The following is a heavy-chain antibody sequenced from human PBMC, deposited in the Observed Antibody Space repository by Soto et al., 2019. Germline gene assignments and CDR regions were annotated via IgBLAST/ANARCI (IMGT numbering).Heavy chain of an antibody. D-gene: IGHD4-17*01. CDR3: SISNSYGRGDF. CDR2: IIPVFGTT. J-gene: IGHJ4*02. Sequence: QVQLVQSGAEVKKPGSSVRVSCKASGGTLNSYTISWVRQAPGQGLEWMGGIIPVFGTTDYAQKFQGRVTITADQSAGTAYLDLFSLGSEDTAIYYGSISNSYGRGDFWGQGTLVTVSS. CDR1: GGTLNSYT. V-gene: IGHV1-69*01.